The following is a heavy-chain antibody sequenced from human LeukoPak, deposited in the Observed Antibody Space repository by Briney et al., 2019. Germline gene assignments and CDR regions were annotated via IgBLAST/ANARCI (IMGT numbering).Heavy chain of an antibody. D-gene: IGHD3-9*01. Sequence: ASVKVSCKASGYTFTSYAMNWVRQAPGQGLEWTGWINTNTGNPTYAQGFTGRFAFSLDTSVSTAYLQISSLKAEDTAVYYCARSSLRYFDWLRSNNWFDPWGQGTLVTVSS. CDR1: GYTFTSYA. V-gene: IGHV7-4-1*02. J-gene: IGHJ5*02. CDR3: ARSSLRYFDWLRSNNWFDP. CDR2: INTNTGNP.